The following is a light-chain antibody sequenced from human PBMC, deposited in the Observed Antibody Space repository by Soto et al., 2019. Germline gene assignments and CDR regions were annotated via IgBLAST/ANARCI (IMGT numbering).Light chain of an antibody. CDR2: AAS. Sequence: DTQMTQSPSSLSASVGDRVTITCRASQGMYNNLDWYRQKPGKVPKILIYAASSLVSGVASRFSGSGSGTDFTLTISSLQPEDVATYYCQKCNSAPFTFGPGTKVDIK. V-gene: IGKV1-27*01. CDR3: QKCNSAPFT. J-gene: IGKJ3*01. CDR1: QGMYNN.